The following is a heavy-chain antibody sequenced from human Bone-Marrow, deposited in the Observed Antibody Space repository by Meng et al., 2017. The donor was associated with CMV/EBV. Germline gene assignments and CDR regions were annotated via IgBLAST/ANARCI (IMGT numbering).Heavy chain of an antibody. CDR3: ARDPRFFQL. V-gene: IGHV3-48*04. CDR2: ISDSGNTI. J-gene: IGHJ3*01. D-gene: IGHD2-2*01. CDR1: GFTFSSYG. Sequence: GGSLKISCAASGFTFSSYGMHWVRQAPGKGPEWVAHISDSGNTIYYADSVKGRFTISRDNANNSLYLHMNSLRAEDTAIYYCARDPRFFQLWGQGTMVTVSS.